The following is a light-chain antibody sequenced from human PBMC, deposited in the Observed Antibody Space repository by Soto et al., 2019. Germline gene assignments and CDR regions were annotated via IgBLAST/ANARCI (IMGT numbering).Light chain of an antibody. Sequence: EIVLTQSPATLSLSPGERATLSCRASQSVRSYLAWYQQKPGQAPRLLIYDAFNRATGIPARFSGSGSGTDFTLTISSLEPEDFAVYYCQQRGNWPQTFGQGTKVEIK. CDR1: QSVRSY. J-gene: IGKJ1*01. CDR2: DAF. V-gene: IGKV3-11*01. CDR3: QQRGNWPQT.